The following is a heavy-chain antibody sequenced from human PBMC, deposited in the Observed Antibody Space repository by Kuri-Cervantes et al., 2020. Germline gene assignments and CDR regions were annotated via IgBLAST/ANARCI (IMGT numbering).Heavy chain of an antibody. Sequence: GSISTYYWSWIRQPPGKGLDWMGIIYPGDSDTRYGPSFQGQGTISADKSISTAYLQWSSLKASDTDMYYCATLGYCSGGSCGDFDYWGQGTLVTVSS. J-gene: IGHJ4*02. CDR2: IYPGDSDT. CDR3: ATLGYCSGGSCGDFDY. D-gene: IGHD2-15*01. CDR1: GSISTYYW. V-gene: IGHV5-51*01.